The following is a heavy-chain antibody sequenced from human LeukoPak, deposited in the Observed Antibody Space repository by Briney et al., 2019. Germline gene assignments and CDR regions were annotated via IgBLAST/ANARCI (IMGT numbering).Heavy chain of an antibody. CDR2: ILNDGSQE. J-gene: IGHJ4*02. CDR1: GFTFSSYG. Sequence: GRSLRLSCAASGFTFSSYGMHWVRQAPGKGLEWVAVILNDGSQEKYADSVKGRFIISRDNSKNTLYLQMNSLRAEDTAVYYCAKAGIAVPATPEYCGQGTQVTVSS. V-gene: IGHV3-33*03. CDR3: AKAGIAVPATPEY. D-gene: IGHD6-19*01.